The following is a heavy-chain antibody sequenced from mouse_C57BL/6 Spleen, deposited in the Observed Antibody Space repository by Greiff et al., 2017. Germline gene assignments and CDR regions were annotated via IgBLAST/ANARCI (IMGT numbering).Heavy chain of an antibody. Sequence: QVQLQQSGAELVRPGASVTLSCTASGYTFTDYEMPWVKQTPVHGLAWIGAIDPDTGGTAYNQKFKGKAILTADKSSSKAYRELRSLTSEDSAVYYCTAAYYSRCDYWGQGTTRTVSS. CDR2: IDPDTGGT. CDR3: TAAYYSRCDY. D-gene: IGHD2-12*01. J-gene: IGHJ2*01. V-gene: IGHV1-15*01. CDR1: GYTFTDYE.